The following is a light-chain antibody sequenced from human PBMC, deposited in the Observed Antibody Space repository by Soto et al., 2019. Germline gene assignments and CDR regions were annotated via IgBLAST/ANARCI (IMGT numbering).Light chain of an antibody. V-gene: IGLV2-14*01. CDR1: SSDVGGNKY. Sequence: QSALTQPASVSGSPGQSITISCTGTSSDVGGNKYVSWYQQHPGKAPNVMIYEVSNRPSGVSTRFSGSKSGNTASLTISGRQADDEGDYYCSSYRSIGSLVFGTGTKLTVL. CDR3: SSYRSIGSLV. J-gene: IGLJ1*01. CDR2: EVS.